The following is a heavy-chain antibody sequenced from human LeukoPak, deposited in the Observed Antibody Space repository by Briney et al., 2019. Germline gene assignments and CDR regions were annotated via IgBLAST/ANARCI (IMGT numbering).Heavy chain of an antibody. CDR2: IYYSGST. V-gene: IGHV4-39*07. CDR1: GGSISSSSYY. D-gene: IGHD6-13*01. J-gene: IGHJ4*02. CDR3: AIKYSSSWYLYFDY. Sequence: SETLFLTCTVSGGSISSSSYYWGWIRQPPGKGLEWIGSIYYSGSTYYNPSLKSRVTISVDTSKNQFSLKLSSVTAADTAVYYCAIKYSSSWYLYFDYWGQGTLVTVSS.